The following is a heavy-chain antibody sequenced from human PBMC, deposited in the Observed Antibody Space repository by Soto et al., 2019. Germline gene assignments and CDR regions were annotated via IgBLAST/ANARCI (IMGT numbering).Heavy chain of an antibody. J-gene: IGHJ4*02. Sequence: QVQLVQSGAEVKKPGASVKVSCKASGYTFTGYYMHWERQAPGQGLEWMGWIKPNSGGTNYAQKFQGRVTMTRDTSISTAYMELSRLRSDDTAVYYCARDRDLKWLAHFDYWGQGTLVTVSS. D-gene: IGHD6-19*01. CDR3: ARDRDLKWLAHFDY. CDR2: IKPNSGGT. V-gene: IGHV1-2*02. CDR1: GYTFTGYY.